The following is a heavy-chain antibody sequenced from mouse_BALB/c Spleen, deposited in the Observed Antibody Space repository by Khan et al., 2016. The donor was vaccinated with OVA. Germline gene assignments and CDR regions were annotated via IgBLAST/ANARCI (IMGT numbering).Heavy chain of an antibody. CDR3: ARAYYRYDGYYAMDY. J-gene: IGHJ4*01. V-gene: IGHV2-6-4*01. CDR1: GFSLSRYN. CDR2: IWGGGGT. D-gene: IGHD2-14*01. Sequence: VQLQESGPGLVAPSQSLSITCTVSGFSLSRYNIHWVRQPPGKGLELLGMIWGGGGTDYTSTLKSRLSISKDNSKSQVFLKMNSLQTDDTAIYYCARAYYRYDGYYAMDYWGQGTSVTVSS.